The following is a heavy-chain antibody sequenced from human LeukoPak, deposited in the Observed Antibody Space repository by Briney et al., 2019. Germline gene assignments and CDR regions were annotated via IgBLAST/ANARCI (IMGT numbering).Heavy chain of an antibody. CDR1: GGSISSYY. J-gene: IGHJ6*03. CDR3: ARAPPYSGYDYAYYMDV. D-gene: IGHD5-12*01. V-gene: IGHV4-59*01. Sequence: SETLSLTCTVSGGSISSYYWSWIRQPPGKGLEWIGYIYYSGSTNYNPSLKSRVTISVDTSKNQFSLKLSSETAADTAVYYCARAPPYSGYDYAYYMDVWGKGTTVTVSS. CDR2: IYYSGST.